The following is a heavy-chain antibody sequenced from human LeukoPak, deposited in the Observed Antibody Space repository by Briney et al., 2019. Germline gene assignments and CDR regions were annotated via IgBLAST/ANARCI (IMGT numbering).Heavy chain of an antibody. CDR2: IYYNGST. CDR3: ARDRRYCHDTGGQFDY. D-gene: IGHD2-8*02. CDR1: GRSISSYY. J-gene: IGHJ4*02. Sequence: PSETLSLTCTVSGRSISSYYWNWIRQPPGKGLEWIGYIYYNGSTNYNPSLKSRVTISVDTSKNRFSLKLSSVTAADTAVYYCARDRRYCHDTGGQFDYWGQGTLVTVSS. V-gene: IGHV4-59*01.